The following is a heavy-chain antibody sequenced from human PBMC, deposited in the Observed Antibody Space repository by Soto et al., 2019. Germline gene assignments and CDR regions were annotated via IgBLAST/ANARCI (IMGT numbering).Heavy chain of an antibody. Sequence: QVQLVESGGGVVQPGRSLRLSCAASRFSFSTYAMHWVRQAPGKGLEWVAAITYDATYKYYADSVKGRFTISRDKSKNTLYLQMNSLRAEDTAVYYCARRRYSDSSGYFYDYWGQGTLVTVSS. CDR2: ITYDATYK. J-gene: IGHJ4*02. CDR1: RFSFSTYA. D-gene: IGHD3-22*01. V-gene: IGHV3-30-3*01. CDR3: ARRRYSDSSGYFYDY.